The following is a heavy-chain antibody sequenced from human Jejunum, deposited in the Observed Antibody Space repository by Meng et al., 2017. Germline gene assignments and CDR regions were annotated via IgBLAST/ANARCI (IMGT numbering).Heavy chain of an antibody. CDR2: IYSGGST. Sequence: GESLKISCVVSGFSVSDNHFHWVRQAPGKGLEWVSVIYSGGSTYYADSVKGRFTISRDNSKNTLYLQMNSLRAEDTAVYYCAKDLRGYNYGLNWGQGTLVTVSS. J-gene: IGHJ4*02. V-gene: IGHV3-53*01. CDR1: GFSVSDNH. D-gene: IGHD5-18*01. CDR3: AKDLRGYNYGLN.